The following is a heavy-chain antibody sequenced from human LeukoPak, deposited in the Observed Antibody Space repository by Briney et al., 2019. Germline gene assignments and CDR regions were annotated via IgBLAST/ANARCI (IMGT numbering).Heavy chain of an antibody. D-gene: IGHD6-19*01. CDR2: INPNSGGT. CDR3: ARDGSGWYNVGWFDP. V-gene: IGHV1-2*02. CDR1: GYTFTGYY. J-gene: IGHJ5*02. Sequence: ASVKVSCKASGYTFTGYYMHWVRQAPGQGLEWMGWINPNSGGTNYAQKFQGRVTMTRDTSISTAYMELSRLRSDDTAVYYCARDGSGWYNVGWFDPWGQGTLVTVSS.